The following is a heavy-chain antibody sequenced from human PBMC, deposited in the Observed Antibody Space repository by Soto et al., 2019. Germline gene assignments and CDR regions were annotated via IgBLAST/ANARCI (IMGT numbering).Heavy chain of an antibody. J-gene: IGHJ6*02. CDR1: GYTFTSYG. CDR3: ARDMGPLFNCDFWSGYSAVCVMDG. V-gene: IGHV1-18*01. Sequence: ASVKVSCKASGYTFTSYGISWVRQAPGQGLEWMGWISAYNGSTNYAQKLQGRVTMTTDTSTSTAYMELRSLRSDDTAVYYCARDMGPLFNCDFWSGYSAVCVMDGGGQGTRVTVSS. CDR2: ISAYNGST. D-gene: IGHD3-3*01.